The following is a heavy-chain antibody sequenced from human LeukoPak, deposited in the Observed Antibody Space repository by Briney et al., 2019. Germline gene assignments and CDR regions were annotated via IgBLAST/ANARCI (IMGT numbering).Heavy chain of an antibody. CDR2: INGNGGST. CDR3: AKDPHDTSGYYLDY. D-gene: IGHD3-22*01. Sequence: GGSLRLSCAASGGSLKNDGMSWVRQAPGKGLEWVSSINGNGGSTFYADSVRGRFTISGDNSQKTLYLEMNSSPAEDSAVYYCAKDPHDTSGYYLDYWGQGTRVTVSS. J-gene: IGHJ4*02. V-gene: IGHV3-23*01. CDR1: GGSLKNDG.